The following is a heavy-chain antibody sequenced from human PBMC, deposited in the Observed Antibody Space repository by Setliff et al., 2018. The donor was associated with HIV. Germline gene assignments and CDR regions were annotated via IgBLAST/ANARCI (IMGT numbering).Heavy chain of an antibody. CDR3: ATFYKLTGTGTTSFDY. CDR1: GYTVTELS. J-gene: IGHJ4*02. V-gene: IGHV1-24*01. Sequence: ASVKVSCKVSGYTVTELSMHWVRQAPGKGLEWMGGFGPEDGETIYAQKLQGRVTMTEDTSTDTAYMELNSLRSEDTAVYYCATFYKLTGTGTTSFDYWGQGTLVTVSS. CDR2: FGPEDGET. D-gene: IGHD1-7*01.